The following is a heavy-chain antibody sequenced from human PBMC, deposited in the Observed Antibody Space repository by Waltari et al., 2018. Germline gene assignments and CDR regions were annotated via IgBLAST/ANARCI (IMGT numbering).Heavy chain of an antibody. J-gene: IGHJ4*02. V-gene: IGHV3-30*18. D-gene: IGHD1-1*01. CDR3: AKVPGTSQLYYLDN. CDR2: ISYNGNDK. Sequence: QVQLVESGGGAVQPGRSLRLSCAATGFTFSSYARHWVRQAPGKGLEWVAVISYNGNDKYYTDSVKGRFTISRDNSKNTLYLQMNSLRPEDTAVYYCAKVPGTSQLYYLDNWGQGTLVTVSS. CDR1: GFTFSSYA.